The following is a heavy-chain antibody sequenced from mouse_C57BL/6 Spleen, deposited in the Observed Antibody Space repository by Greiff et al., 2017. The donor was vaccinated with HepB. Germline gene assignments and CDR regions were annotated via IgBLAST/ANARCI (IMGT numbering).Heavy chain of an antibody. Sequence: VQLQQSGAELVRPGASVKLSCTASGFNIKDDYMHWVKQRPEQGLEWIGWIDPENGDTEYASKFQGKATITADTSSNTAYLQLSSLTSEDTAVYYCLYYGSSYWYFDVWGTGTTVTVSS. D-gene: IGHD1-1*01. CDR1: GFNIKDDY. J-gene: IGHJ1*03. CDR2: IDPENGDT. V-gene: IGHV14-4*01. CDR3: LYYGSSYWYFDV.